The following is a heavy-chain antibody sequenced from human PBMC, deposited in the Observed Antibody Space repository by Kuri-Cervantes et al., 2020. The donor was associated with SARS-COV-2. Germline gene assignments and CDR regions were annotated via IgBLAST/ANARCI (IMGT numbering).Heavy chain of an antibody. CDR3: ARALGNY. Sequence: LSLTCAASGFTVSSNYMSWVRQAPGKGLEWVSVIYSGGSTYYADSVKGRSTISRDNSKNTLYLQMNSLRAEDTAVYYCARALGNYWGQGTLVTVSS. CDR1: GFTVSSNY. CDR2: IYSGGST. V-gene: IGHV3-53*01. J-gene: IGHJ4*02.